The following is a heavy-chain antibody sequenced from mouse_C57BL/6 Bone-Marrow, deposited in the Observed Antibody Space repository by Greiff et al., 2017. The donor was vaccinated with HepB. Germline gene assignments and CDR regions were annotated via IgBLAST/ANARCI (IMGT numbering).Heavy chain of an antibody. CDR3: AREEHYGSSPWYFDV. CDR1: GYSFTDYN. V-gene: IGHV1-39*01. D-gene: IGHD1-1*01. Sequence: VQLQQPGAELVKPGASVKISCKASGYSFTDYNMNWVKQSNGKSLEWIGVINPNYGTTSYNQKFKGKATLTVDQSSSTAYMQLNSLTSEDSAVYYCAREEHYGSSPWYFDVWGTGATVTVSS. J-gene: IGHJ1*03. CDR2: INPNYGTT.